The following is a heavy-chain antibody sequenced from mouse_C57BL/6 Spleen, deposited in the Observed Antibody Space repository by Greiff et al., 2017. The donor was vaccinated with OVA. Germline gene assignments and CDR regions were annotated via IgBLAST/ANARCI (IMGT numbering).Heavy chain of an antibody. CDR1: GYTFTSSG. J-gene: IGHJ1*03. D-gene: IGHD1-1*01. CDR3: ARGYYGSSYDWYFDV. CDR2: IYPRSGNT. Sequence: QVQLQQSGAELARPGASVKLSCKASGYTFTSSGISWVKQRTGQGLEWIGEIYPRSGNTYYNEKFKGKATLTADKSSSTAYMELRSLTSEDSAVYFCARGYYGSSYDWYFDVWGTGTTVTVSS. V-gene: IGHV1-81*01.